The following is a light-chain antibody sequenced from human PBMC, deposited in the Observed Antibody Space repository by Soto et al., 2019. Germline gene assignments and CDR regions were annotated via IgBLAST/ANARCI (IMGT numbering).Light chain of an antibody. CDR1: SSDVGPYNL. CDR3: CSYAGSSMFV. V-gene: IGLV2-23*02. CDR2: EVV. J-gene: IGLJ2*01. Sequence: QSVLTQPASVSGSPGQSITISCTGSSSDVGPYNLVSWYQHHPGKAPKLMISEVVKRPSGVSNRFSGSKSGNTASLTISGLQAVDEADYYCCSYAGSSMFVFGGGTKLTVL.